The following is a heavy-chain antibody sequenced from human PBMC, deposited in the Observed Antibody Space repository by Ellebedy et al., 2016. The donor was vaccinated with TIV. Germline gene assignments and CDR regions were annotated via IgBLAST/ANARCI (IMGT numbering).Heavy chain of an antibody. CDR3: ARGLGATPRH. CDR2: TYESGTS. CDR1: GGSISSGSYS. D-gene: IGHD1-26*01. Sequence: SETLSLXXAVSGGSISSGSYSWSWIRQPPGKGLEWVGFTYESGTSYYDPSHKSRVTISVDRSKNQFSLRLTSVTAADTAVYYCARGLGATPRHWGQGTLVTVSS. J-gene: IGHJ1*01. V-gene: IGHV4-30-2*01.